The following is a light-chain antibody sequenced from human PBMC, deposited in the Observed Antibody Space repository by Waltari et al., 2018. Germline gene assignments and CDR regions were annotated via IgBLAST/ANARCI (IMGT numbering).Light chain of an antibody. CDR2: DVT. J-gene: IGLJ3*02. CDR3: CSYAGIWV. CDR1: GSDVGDFNS. Sequence: QSALTQPRPVSGSPGQSVTISCTGTGSDVGDFNSVSWYQQHPGKAPKLVIFDVTKRASGVPVRFSGSKSGTSASLTVAGLQAADEADYYCCSYAGIWVFGGGTKLTVL. V-gene: IGLV2-11*01.